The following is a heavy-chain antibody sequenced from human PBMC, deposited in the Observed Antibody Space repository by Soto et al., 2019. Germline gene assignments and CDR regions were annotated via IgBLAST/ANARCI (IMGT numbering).Heavy chain of an antibody. J-gene: IGHJ5*02. CDR1: GYTFTTYT. CDR3: ARTAGPNPFDP. Sequence: ASVKVSCNASGYTFTTYTMHWVREAPGQRLEWMGWITAGNGNTKYSQKFQGRVTITRDTSASTVYMELNSLTSEDTAVYYCARTAGPNPFDPWGQGTPVTVSS. V-gene: IGHV1-3*01. CDR2: ITAGNGNT. D-gene: IGHD6-19*01.